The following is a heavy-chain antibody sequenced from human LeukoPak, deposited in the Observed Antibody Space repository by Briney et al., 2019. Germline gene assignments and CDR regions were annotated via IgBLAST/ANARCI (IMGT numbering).Heavy chain of an antibody. D-gene: IGHD2-15*01. CDR2: ISAYNGNT. J-gene: IGHJ4*02. CDR1: GYTFTSYD. Sequence: ASVKVSCKASGYTFTSYDISWVRQAPGQGLEWMGWISAYNGNTNYAQKLQGRVTMTTDTSTSTAYMELRSLRSDDTAVYYCARERTLISCYDYWGQGTLVTVSS. V-gene: IGHV1-18*01. CDR3: ARERTLISCYDY.